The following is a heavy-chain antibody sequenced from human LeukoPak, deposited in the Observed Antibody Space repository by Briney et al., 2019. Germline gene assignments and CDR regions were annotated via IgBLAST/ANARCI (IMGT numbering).Heavy chain of an antibody. CDR1: GFTFSSYG. Sequence: GGSLRLSCAASGFTFSSYGMNWVRQAPGKGLEWVSYIGASSSTIYYADSVKGRFTISRDNARNSLYLQMNSLRDEDTAVYYCARHDFGGNSGDYWGQGTLVTVSS. J-gene: IGHJ4*02. D-gene: IGHD4-23*01. V-gene: IGHV3-48*02. CDR2: IGASSSTI. CDR3: ARHDFGGNSGDY.